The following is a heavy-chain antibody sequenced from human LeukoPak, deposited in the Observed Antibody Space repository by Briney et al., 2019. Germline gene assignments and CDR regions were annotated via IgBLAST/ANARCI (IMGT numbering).Heavy chain of an antibody. CDR3: AKVHSGSYSYFDY. Sequence: GGSLRLSCAASGFTFSSYGMHWVRQAPGKGLEWVAVISYDGSNKYYADSVKGRFTISRDSSKNTLYLQMNSLRAEDTAVYYCAKVHSGSYSYFDYWGQGTLVTVSS. CDR2: ISYDGSNK. V-gene: IGHV3-30*18. CDR1: GFTFSSYG. D-gene: IGHD1-26*01. J-gene: IGHJ4*02.